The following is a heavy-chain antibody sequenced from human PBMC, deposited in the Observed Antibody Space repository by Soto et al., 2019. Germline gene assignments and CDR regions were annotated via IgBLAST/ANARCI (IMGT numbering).Heavy chain of an antibody. D-gene: IGHD2-15*01. Sequence: ASVKVSCKASGYTFTSYDMHWVRQAPGQGLEWMGIINPSGGSTSYAQKFQGRVTMTRDTSTSTVYMELSSLRSEDTAVYYCAREYCSGGSCYSYGMDVWGQGTTVTVSS. J-gene: IGHJ6*02. CDR3: AREYCSGGSCYSYGMDV. CDR2: INPSGGST. CDR1: GYTFTSYD. V-gene: IGHV1-46*01.